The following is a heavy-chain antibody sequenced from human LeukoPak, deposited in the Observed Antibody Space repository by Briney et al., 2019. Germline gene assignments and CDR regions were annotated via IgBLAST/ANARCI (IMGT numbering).Heavy chain of an antibody. V-gene: IGHV3-21*01. D-gene: IGHD6-19*01. CDR2: ISSSSSYI. Sequence: PGGSLRLSCAASGFTFSSYSMNWVRQAPGKGLEWVSTISSSSSYIYYADSVKGRFTISRDNAKNSLYLQMNSLRAEDTAVYYCARETRQWLGFDYWGQGTLVTVSS. J-gene: IGHJ4*02. CDR1: GFTFSSYS. CDR3: ARETRQWLGFDY.